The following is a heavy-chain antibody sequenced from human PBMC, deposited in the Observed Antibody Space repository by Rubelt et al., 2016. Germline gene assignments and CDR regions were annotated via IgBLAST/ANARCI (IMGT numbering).Heavy chain of an antibody. CDR1: GGSFSGYY. J-gene: IGHJ4*02. D-gene: IGHD3-10*01. V-gene: IGHV4-34*01. CDR3: ASRGRYYGSGSYPPRTGIVDY. Sequence: QVQLQQWGAGLLKPSETLSLTCAVYGGSFSGYYWSWIRQPPGKGLEWIGEINHSGSTNYNQSLKRRVTSSVAPSKSQFPLRLSSVTAADTAVYYCASRGRYYGSGSYPPRTGIVDYWGQGTLVTVSS. CDR2: INHSGST.